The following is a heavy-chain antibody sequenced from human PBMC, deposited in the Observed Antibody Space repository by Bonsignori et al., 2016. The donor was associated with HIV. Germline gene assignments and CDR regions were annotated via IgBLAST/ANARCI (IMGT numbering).Heavy chain of an antibody. V-gene: IGHV4-59*01. D-gene: IGHD3-16*01. CDR3: ARGGGSGSNGYGDFDY. CDR2: IYNTGST. Sequence: WIRQPPGKGLEWLGYIYNTGSTNYNPSLKSRVTISLDTSKNQFSLKLASVTAADTAVYYCARGGGSGSNGYGDFDYWGLGTLVTVSS. J-gene: IGHJ4*02.